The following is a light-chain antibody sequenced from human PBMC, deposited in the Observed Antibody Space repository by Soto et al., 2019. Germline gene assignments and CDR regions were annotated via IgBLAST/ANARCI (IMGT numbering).Light chain of an antibody. Sequence: IVLTQSPFTLSFSPVERSTLSFIASQGVTSTDIAWYQQKPGQAPRLLIYGPSSRATGVPARFSGSGSGTDFSLTISRLETEDFAVYYCQQYGSSPRTFGQGTKVDIK. CDR2: GPS. CDR1: QGVTSTD. J-gene: IGKJ1*01. V-gene: IGKV3-20*01. CDR3: QQYGSSPRT.